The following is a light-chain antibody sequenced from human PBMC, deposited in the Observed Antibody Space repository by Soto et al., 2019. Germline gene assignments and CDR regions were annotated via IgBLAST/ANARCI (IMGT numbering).Light chain of an antibody. CDR3: SSYRSDTTYV. CDR2: EVS. V-gene: IGLV2-14*01. CDR1: SSDVGGYNY. Sequence: QSVLTQPASVSGSPGQSITISCTGTSSDVGGYNYVSWYQHHPGKAPKLMIHEVSDRPSGISNRFSGSKSGNMASLTISGLQAEDEADYYCSSYRSDTTYVFGTGTKVTVL. J-gene: IGLJ1*01.